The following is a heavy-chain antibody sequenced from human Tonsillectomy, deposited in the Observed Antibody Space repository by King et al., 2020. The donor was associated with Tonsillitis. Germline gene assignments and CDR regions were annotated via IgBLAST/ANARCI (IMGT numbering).Heavy chain of an antibody. Sequence: VQLVQSGAEVKKPGASVKVSCKVSGYTLTELFMHWVRQAPGKGLEWMGGFDPEDGKTIYAQKFQGRVTMTEDTSTDTAYMELSSLRSEDTAVYYCATGGVATDGLYYYYGMDVWGQGTTVTVSS. D-gene: IGHD5-12*01. CDR1: GYTLTELF. CDR2: FDPEDGKT. CDR3: ATGGVATDGLYYYYGMDV. V-gene: IGHV1-24*01. J-gene: IGHJ6*02.